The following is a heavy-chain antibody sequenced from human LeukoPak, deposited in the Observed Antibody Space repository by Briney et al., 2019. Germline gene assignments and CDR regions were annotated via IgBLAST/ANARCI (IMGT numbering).Heavy chain of an antibody. Sequence: GGSLRLSCAASGFTFSSYAMHWVRQAPGKGLEWVAVISYDGSNKYYADSVKGRFTISRDNSKNTLYLQMNSLRAEDTAVYYCARDLEPWGSSSSGYWGQGTLVTVSS. CDR1: GFTFSSYA. V-gene: IGHV3-30-3*01. CDR2: ISYDGSNK. J-gene: IGHJ4*02. CDR3: ARDLEPWGSSSSGY. D-gene: IGHD6-6*01.